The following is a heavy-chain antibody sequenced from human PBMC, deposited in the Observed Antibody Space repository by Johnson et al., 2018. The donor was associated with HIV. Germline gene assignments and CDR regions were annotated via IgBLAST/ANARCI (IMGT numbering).Heavy chain of an antibody. J-gene: IGHJ3*02. CDR3: ARPGGDYSAFDI. Sequence: VQLVESGGGLVQPGGSLRLSCAASGFTFSSYWMSWVRQAPGKGLEWVSVIYSGGSTYYADSVKGRFTLSRDNSKNTLYLQMNSLRAEDKDVYYCARPGGDYSAFDIWGQGTMVTVSS. CDR1: GFTFSSYW. CDR2: IYSGGST. V-gene: IGHV3-66*04. D-gene: IGHD4-17*01.